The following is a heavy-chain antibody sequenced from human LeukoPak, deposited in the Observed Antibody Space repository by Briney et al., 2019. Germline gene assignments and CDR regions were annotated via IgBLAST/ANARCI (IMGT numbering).Heavy chain of an antibody. D-gene: IGHD3-9*01. V-gene: IGHV4-59*01. J-gene: IGHJ3*02. CDR2: IYDSGST. CDR3: ARADLYYDILTGYYPGAFDI. Sequence: SETLSLTCTVSGGSISSYYWSWIRQPPGKGLEWVGYIYDSGSTNYNPSLKSRVTISVDTSKNQFSLKLSSVTAADTAVYYCARADLYYDILTGYYPGAFDIWGLGTMVTVSS. CDR1: GGSISSYY.